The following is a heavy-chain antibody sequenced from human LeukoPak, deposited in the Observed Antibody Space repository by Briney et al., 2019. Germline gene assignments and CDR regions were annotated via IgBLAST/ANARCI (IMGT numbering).Heavy chain of an antibody. CDR1: GGSFSGYY. J-gene: IGHJ4*02. CDR2: INHSGST. Sequence: SETLSLTCAVYGGSFSGYYWSWIRQPPGKGLEWIGEINHSGSTNYNPSLKSRVTISVDTSKNQFSLKLTSVTAADTAVYYCAREMSAAGVYYFDYWGQGTLVTVSS. D-gene: IGHD6-19*01. V-gene: IGHV4-34*01. CDR3: AREMSAAGVYYFDY.